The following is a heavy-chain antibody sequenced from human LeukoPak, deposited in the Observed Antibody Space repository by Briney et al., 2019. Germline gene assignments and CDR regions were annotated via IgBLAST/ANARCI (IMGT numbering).Heavy chain of an antibody. CDR3: ARASKVEAFDV. Sequence: RTGGSLILSCAASGVTVSSTYMSWVRQAPGKGLEWVSVIYGGSSTYNADSVKGRFTISRDNSKNTLFLQMNSLRAEDTAVYYCARASKVEAFDVWGQGTMVTVSS. CDR1: GVTVSSTY. J-gene: IGHJ3*01. CDR2: IYGGSST. D-gene: IGHD2-15*01. V-gene: IGHV3-66*01.